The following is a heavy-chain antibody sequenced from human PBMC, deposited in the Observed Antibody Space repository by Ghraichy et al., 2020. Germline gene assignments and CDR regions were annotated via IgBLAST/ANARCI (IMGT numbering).Heavy chain of an antibody. CDR2: IYYSGST. V-gene: IGHV4-59*01. J-gene: IGHJ6*02. CDR1: GGSISSYY. CDR3: ARGRGATIFGVVYYYYYGMDV. Sequence: GSLRLSCTVSGGSISSYYWSWIRQPPGKGLEWIGYIYYSGSTNYNPSLKSRVTISVDTSKNQFSLKLSSVTAADTAVYYCARGRGATIFGVVYYYYYGMDVWGQGTTVTVSS. D-gene: IGHD3-3*01.